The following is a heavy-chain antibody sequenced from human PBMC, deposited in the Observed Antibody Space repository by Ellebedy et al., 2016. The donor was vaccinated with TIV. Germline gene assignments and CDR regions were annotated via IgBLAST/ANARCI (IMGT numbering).Heavy chain of an antibody. V-gene: IGHV3-21*01. CDR3: ARVYGDCRMDV. Sequence: GGSLRLSCAASGFTFSSYSMNWVRQAPGKGLEWVSSISSSSGYRYYADSVKGRFTISRGNAKNSLYLQMNGLRAEDTAVYYCARVYGDCRMDVWGQGTTVTVSS. D-gene: IGHD2-21*02. CDR1: GFTFSSYS. J-gene: IGHJ6*02. CDR2: ISSSSGYR.